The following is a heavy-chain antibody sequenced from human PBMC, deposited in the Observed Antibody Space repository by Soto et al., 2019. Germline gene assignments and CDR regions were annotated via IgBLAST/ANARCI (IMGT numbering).Heavy chain of an antibody. CDR1: GFAFTSYW. Sequence: GSLRFSCAASGFAFTSYWMTWVRQAPGKGLEWVANIRPDGSEKNYVDSVKGRFTISRDNAKNSVYLQMNSLRVEDTAVYYCARDPIRGDDYNFDYWGQGILVTVSS. D-gene: IGHD4-4*01. V-gene: IGHV3-7*01. CDR2: IRPDGSEK. CDR3: ARDPIRGDDYNFDY. J-gene: IGHJ4*02.